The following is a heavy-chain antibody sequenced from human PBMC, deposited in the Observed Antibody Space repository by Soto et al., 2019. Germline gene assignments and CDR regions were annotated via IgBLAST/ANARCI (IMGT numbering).Heavy chain of an antibody. CDR1: GFTFSNAW. D-gene: IGHD2-15*01. CDR2: IKSKTDGGTT. Sequence: PGGSLRLSCAASGFTFSNAWMSWVRQAPGKGLEWVGRIKSKTDGGTTDYAAPVKGRFTISRDDSKNTLYLQMNSLKTEDTAVYYCTTEACSGGSCYYYFDYWGQGTLVTVSS. J-gene: IGHJ4*02. CDR3: TTEACSGGSCYYYFDY. V-gene: IGHV3-15*01.